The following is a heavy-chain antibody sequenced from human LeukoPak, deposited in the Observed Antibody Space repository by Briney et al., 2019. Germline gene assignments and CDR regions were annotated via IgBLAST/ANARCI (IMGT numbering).Heavy chain of an antibody. V-gene: IGHV1-46*01. Sequence: ASVKVSCKASGYTFTSYYVHWVRQAPGQGLEWMGIINPSGGSTSYAQKFQGRVTMTRDMSTSTVYMELSSLRSEDTAVYYCARDLSRRYYYYYMDVWGKGTTVTVSS. CDR1: GYTFTSYY. CDR2: INPSGGST. D-gene: IGHD3-16*01. J-gene: IGHJ6*03. CDR3: ARDLSRRYYYYYMDV.